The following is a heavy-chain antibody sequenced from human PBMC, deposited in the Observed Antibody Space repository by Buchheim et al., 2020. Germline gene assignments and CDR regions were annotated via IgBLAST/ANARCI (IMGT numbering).Heavy chain of an antibody. CDR3: AREADNPNYIYFDY. Sequence: EVQLVESGGGLAQPGGSLRLSCAASGFTFSTYEMNWVRQAPGKGLEWLSYISSSGNNIYYADSLDGRFTISRDNAKNSVFLQMNGLRAEDTAIYYCAREADNPNYIYFDYWGQGAL. CDR2: ISSSGNNI. D-gene: IGHD1-14*01. J-gene: IGHJ4*02. V-gene: IGHV3-48*03. CDR1: GFTFSTYE.